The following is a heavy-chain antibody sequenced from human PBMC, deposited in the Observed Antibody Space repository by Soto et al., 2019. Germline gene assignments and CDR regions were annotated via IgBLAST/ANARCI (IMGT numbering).Heavy chain of an antibody. D-gene: IGHD3-22*01. J-gene: IGHJ5*02. CDR1: GGSISGYY. CDR2: IYYSGST. Sequence: SETLSLTCTVSGGSISGYYWSWIRQPPGKGLEWIGYIYYSGSTNYNPSLKSRVTISVDTSKNQFSLKLSSVTAADTAVYYCARAYYYDSSVYYRRSLWFDPWGQGTLVT. V-gene: IGHV4-59*01. CDR3: ARAYYYDSSVYYRRSLWFDP.